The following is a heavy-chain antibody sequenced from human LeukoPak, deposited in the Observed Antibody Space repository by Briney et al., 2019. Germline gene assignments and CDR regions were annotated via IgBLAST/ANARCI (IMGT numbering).Heavy chain of an antibody. D-gene: IGHD3-3*01. J-gene: IGHJ4*02. Sequence: PGGSLRLSCAASGFTFDDYAMHWVRQAPGKGLEWVSGISWNSGSIGYADSVKGRFTISRDNAKNSLYLQMNSLRAEDTALYYCAKANYDFWSGPPRFDYWGQGTLVTVSS. CDR2: ISWNSGSI. V-gene: IGHV3-9*01. CDR1: GFTFDDYA. CDR3: AKANYDFWSGPPRFDY.